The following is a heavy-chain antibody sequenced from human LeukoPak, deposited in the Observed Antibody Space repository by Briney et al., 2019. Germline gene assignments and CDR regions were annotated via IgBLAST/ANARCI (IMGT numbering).Heavy chain of an antibody. J-gene: IGHJ4*02. CDR2: MNPNSGNT. CDR3: ARXITMVRGAPSAY. V-gene: IGHV1-8*01. CDR1: GYTFTSYD. D-gene: IGHD3-10*01. Sequence: GASVKVSCKASGYTFTSYDINWVRQATGQGLEWMGWMNPNSGNTGYAQKFQGRVTMTRNTSISTAYMELSSLRSEDTAVYYCARXITMVRGAPSAYWGQGTLVTVSS.